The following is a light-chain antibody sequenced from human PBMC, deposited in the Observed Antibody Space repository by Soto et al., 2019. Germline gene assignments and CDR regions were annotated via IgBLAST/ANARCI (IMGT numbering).Light chain of an antibody. Sequence: QSALAQPRSVSGSPGQSGTISCTGTSSDIGDYNYVSWYQQHPGKAPKLMIFDVTKRPSGVPDRFSGSKSGNTASLTISGLQAEDDADYYCCSYAGSYTFVFGTGTKVTVL. J-gene: IGLJ1*01. CDR1: SSDIGDYNY. V-gene: IGLV2-11*01. CDR2: DVT. CDR3: CSYAGSYTFV.